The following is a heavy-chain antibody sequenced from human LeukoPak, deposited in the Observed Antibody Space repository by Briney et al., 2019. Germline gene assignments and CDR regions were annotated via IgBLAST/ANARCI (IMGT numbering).Heavy chain of an antibody. CDR1: GGSISRSGYC. Sequence: SETLSLTCSVSGGSISRSGYCWGWIRQPPGKGLEWIGSIYYSGSAHYNPSLKSRVVMSVDTSKNQFSMRLSSVTAADTAVYYCARQEHSDHDWRSYRYTSFDSWGQGTLVTVSS. D-gene: IGHD3-16*02. CDR3: ARQEHSDHDWRSYRYTSFDS. CDR2: IYYSGSA. J-gene: IGHJ4*02. V-gene: IGHV4-39*01.